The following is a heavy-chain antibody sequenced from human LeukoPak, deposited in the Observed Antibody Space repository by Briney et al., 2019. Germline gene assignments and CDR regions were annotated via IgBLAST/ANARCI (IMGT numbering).Heavy chain of an antibody. D-gene: IGHD3-9*01. CDR3: ARGGVLRYFDWLLSSYPQEENWFDP. V-gene: IGHV1-8*03. J-gene: IGHJ5*02. CDR2: MNPNSGNT. CDR1: GYTFTGYY. Sequence: GASVKVSCKASGYTFTGYYMHWVRQATGQGLEWMGWMNPNSGNTGYAQKFQGRVTITRNTSISTAYMELSSLRSEDTAVYYCARGGVLRYFDWLLSSYPQEENWFDPWGQGTLVTVSS.